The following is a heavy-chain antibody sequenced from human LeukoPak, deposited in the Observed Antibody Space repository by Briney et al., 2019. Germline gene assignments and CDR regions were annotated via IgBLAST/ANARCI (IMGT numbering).Heavy chain of an antibody. CDR2: INQDGSED. Sequence: GGSLRLSCAASGFTFSNYWMSWVRQAPGKGLEWVANINQDGSEDHYVDSVKGRFTISRDNSKNTLYLQMNSLRAEDTAVYYCARESLRWIQLWFLPDYWGQGTLVTVSS. CDR3: ARESLRWIQLWFLPDY. CDR1: GFTFSNYW. D-gene: IGHD5-18*01. V-gene: IGHV3-7*01. J-gene: IGHJ4*02.